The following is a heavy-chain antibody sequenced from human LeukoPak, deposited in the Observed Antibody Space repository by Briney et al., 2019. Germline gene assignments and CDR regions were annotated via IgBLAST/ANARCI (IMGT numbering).Heavy chain of an antibody. J-gene: IGHJ3*02. CDR3: ASFTNSAAFDI. V-gene: IGHV3-74*01. Sequence: GGSLRLSCAASGXTFRSSWMHWVRHAPGKGLVWVSRINTDGSGTIYADSVRGRFTISRDNAKNTLYLQMNSLRVEDTAVYYCASFTNSAAFDIWGQGTMVTVSS. CDR2: INTDGSGT. D-gene: IGHD4-23*01. CDR1: GXTFRSSW.